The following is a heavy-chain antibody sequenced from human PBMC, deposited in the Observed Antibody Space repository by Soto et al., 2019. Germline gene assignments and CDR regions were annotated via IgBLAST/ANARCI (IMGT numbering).Heavy chain of an antibody. CDR3: ATYSSGWYRWFDP. J-gene: IGHJ5*02. D-gene: IGHD6-19*01. CDR1: GGSISSYY. V-gene: IGHV4-59*01. Sequence: QVQLQESGPGLVKPSETLSLTCTVSGGSISSYYWSWIRQPPGKGLEWIGYIYYSGSTNYNPSLKSSATISVDTSKYQFSLKLSSVTAADTAVYYCATYSSGWYRWFDPWGQGTLVTVSS. CDR2: IYYSGST.